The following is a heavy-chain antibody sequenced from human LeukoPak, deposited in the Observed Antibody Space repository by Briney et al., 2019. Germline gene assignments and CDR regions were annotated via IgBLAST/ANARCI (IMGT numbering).Heavy chain of an antibody. Sequence: AGGSLRLSCAASGFTVSANYMSWVRQAPGKGLEWVSVLYSGGSTYYADSVKGRFTISRDNSKSTLYLQMNSLRAEDTAVYYCESRLDYYDSSGYYRGYFDYWGQGTLVTVSS. CDR1: GFTVSANY. CDR3: ESRLDYYDSSGYYRGYFDY. CDR2: LYSGGST. J-gene: IGHJ4*02. D-gene: IGHD3-22*01. V-gene: IGHV3-53*01.